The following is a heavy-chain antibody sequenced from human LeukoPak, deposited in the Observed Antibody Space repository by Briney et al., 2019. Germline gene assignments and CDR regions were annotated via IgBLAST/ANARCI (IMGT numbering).Heavy chain of an antibody. D-gene: IGHD3-10*01. CDR1: DGSISSGGYS. CDR3: ARGALGFGEFDY. CDR2: IYHSGST. V-gene: IGHV4-30-2*01. Sequence: SQTLSLTCAVSDGSISSGGYSWSWIRQPPGKGLEWIGYIYHSGSTYYNPSLKSRVTISVDRSKNQFSLKLSSVTAAGTAVYYCARGALGFGEFDYWGQGTLVTVSS. J-gene: IGHJ4*02.